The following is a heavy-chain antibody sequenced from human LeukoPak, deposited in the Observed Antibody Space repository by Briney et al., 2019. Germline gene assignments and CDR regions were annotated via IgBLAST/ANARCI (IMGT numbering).Heavy chain of an antibody. CDR1: GFTFSSYG. CDR2: IWYDGSNK. V-gene: IGHV3-33*01. Sequence: PGRSLRLSCAAAGFTFSSYGMNRVRQAPGKGLEWVAVIWYDGSNKYYADSVKGRFTISRDNSKNTLYLQMNSLRAEDTAVYYCARGSQDSAYYFDYWGQGTLVTVSS. J-gene: IGHJ4*02. D-gene: IGHD3/OR15-3a*01. CDR3: ARGSQDSAYYFDY.